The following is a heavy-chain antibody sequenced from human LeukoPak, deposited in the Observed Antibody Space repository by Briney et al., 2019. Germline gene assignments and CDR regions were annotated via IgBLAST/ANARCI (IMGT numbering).Heavy chain of an antibody. CDR3: ARDLLNEGNHLDY. CDR2: IYYSGST. J-gene: IGHJ4*02. V-gene: IGHV4-30-4*01. D-gene: IGHD4-23*01. CDR1: GGSINSSDYY. Sequence: PSETLSLTCTVSGGSINSSDYYWSWIRQPPGKGLEWIGYIYYSGSTYYNPSLKSRVTISVDTSKNQFSLKLSSVTAADTAVYYCARDLLNEGNHLDYWGQGTLVTVSS.